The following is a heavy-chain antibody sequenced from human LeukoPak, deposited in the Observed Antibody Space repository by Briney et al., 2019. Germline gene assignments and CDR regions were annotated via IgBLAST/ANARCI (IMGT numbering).Heavy chain of an antibody. V-gene: IGHV3-74*01. J-gene: IGHJ6*02. CDR3: ASDSPYYGMDV. Sequence: GGSLRLSCAASGFPFSSYWMHWVRQVPGKGLLWVSRINSDGSATIYADSVRGRFTISRDNAKNTLYLQMSGLRVDDTAVYHCASDSPYYGMDVWGQGTTVTVSS. CDR1: GFPFSSYW. CDR2: INSDGSAT.